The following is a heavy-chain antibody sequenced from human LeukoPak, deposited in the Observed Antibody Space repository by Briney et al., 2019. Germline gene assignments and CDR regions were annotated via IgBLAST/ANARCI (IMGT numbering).Heavy chain of an antibody. Sequence: SETLSLTCTVSGGSISGYYWSWIRQPPGEGLEYIGYIYYTGSTNYTPSLKSRVTISLDTSKNQFSLKLNSVTAADTAVYYCARRHHNWDYWGQGTLVTVSS. CDR3: ARRHHNWDY. CDR2: IYYTGST. J-gene: IGHJ4*02. D-gene: IGHD5-24*01. CDR1: GGSISGYY. V-gene: IGHV4-59*08.